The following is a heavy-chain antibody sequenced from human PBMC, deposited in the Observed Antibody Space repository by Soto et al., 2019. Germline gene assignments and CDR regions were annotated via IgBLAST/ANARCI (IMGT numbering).Heavy chain of an antibody. V-gene: IGHV3-30*18. Sequence: QVLLVESGGGVVQPGRSLRISCAVSGFTFSSFGMHWVRQAPGKGLEWVAVISDEGSSKHYADSLKGRFTISRDNSNNTLYLQMDSLGPEDTAVYYCAKGRWGDFGDLNLPGYWGQGTLVTVSS. D-gene: IGHD4-17*01. CDR2: ISDEGSSK. CDR3: AKGRWGDFGDLNLPGY. J-gene: IGHJ4*02. CDR1: GFTFSSFG.